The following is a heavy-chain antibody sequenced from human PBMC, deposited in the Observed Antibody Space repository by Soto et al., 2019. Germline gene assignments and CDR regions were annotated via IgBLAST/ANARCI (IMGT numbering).Heavy chain of an antibody. CDR1: GFTFSSYS. D-gene: IGHD5-12*01. CDR2: ISSSSSTI. J-gene: IGHJ4*02. CDR3: ARAQWVATTYFDY. V-gene: IGHV3-48*01. Sequence: EVQLVESGGGLAQPGGSLRLSCAASGFTFSSYSMNWVRQAPGKGLEWVSYISSSSSTIYYADSVKGRFTISRDNAKNSLYLQMNSLRAEDTAVYYCARAQWVATTYFDYWGQGTLVTVSS.